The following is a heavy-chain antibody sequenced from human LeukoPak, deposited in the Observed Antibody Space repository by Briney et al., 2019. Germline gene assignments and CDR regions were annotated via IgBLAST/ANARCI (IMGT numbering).Heavy chain of an antibody. J-gene: IGHJ4*02. CDR1: GFTFSNYD. CDR2: IGTAGDI. Sequence: GGSLRLSCAASGFTFSNYDMHWVRQATGKGLEWVSGIGTAGDIYYPGSVEGRFTISRDNAKNSLYLEMNSLRAEDTAVYYCARTYYDFWSGYYSHEGNPFDYWGQGTLVTVSS. V-gene: IGHV3-13*01. D-gene: IGHD3-3*01. CDR3: ARTYYDFWSGYYSHEGNPFDY.